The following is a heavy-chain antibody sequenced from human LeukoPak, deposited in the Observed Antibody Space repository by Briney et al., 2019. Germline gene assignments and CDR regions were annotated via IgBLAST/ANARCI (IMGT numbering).Heavy chain of an antibody. V-gene: IGHV1-46*01. Sequence: ASVKVSCKASGYTFSTYYIHWVRQAPGEGLEWVGLIHPGVGSTNYAQKFRGRVTMTTDTATTKVHMELTSLKSEDTAVYYCARDRPHNWFDPWGQGTLVTVSP. CDR1: GYTFSTYY. CDR2: IHPGVGST. CDR3: ARDRPHNWFDP. J-gene: IGHJ5*02.